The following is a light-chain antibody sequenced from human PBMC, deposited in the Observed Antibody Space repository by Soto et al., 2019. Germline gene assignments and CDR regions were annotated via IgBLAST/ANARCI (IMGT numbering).Light chain of an antibody. CDR2: GTS. V-gene: IGKV1-39*01. Sequence: DIQMTQSPSSLSASVGDRVTITCRASQSITNLLNWYQHKPGQAPKLLIYGTSSLLTGVPSRFSGSGSGTDFTLTISGLQLEDFATYYCQQTYSSLWTCGQGTTVENK. CDR1: QSITNL. J-gene: IGKJ1*01. CDR3: QQTYSSLWT.